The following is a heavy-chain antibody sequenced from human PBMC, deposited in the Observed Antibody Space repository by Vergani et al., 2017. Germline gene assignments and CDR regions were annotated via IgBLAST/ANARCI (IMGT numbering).Heavy chain of an antibody. J-gene: IGHJ1*01. V-gene: IGHV1-18*01. Sequence: QVQLVQSGAEVKKPGASVKVSCKASGYTFTSYGISWVRQAPGQGLEWMGWISAYNGNTNYAQKLQGRVTLTPDTSTSTAYMELRSLRSDDTAVYYCARDQRVAGAGISDAEYFQHWGQGTLVTVSS. CDR1: GYTFTSYG. D-gene: IGHD6-19*01. CDR3: ARDQRVAGAGISDAEYFQH. CDR2: ISAYNGNT.